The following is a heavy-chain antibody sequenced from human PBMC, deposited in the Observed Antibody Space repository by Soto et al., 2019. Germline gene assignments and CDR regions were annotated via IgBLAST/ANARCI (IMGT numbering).Heavy chain of an antibody. CDR1: GFTFSSYA. V-gene: IGHV3-30-3*01. Sequence: QVQLVESGGGVVQPGRSLRLSCAASGFTFSSYAMHWVRQAPGKGLEWVAVISYDGSNKYYADSVKGRFTISRDNSKNTLYRQMNSLRAEDTAVYYCARMGGTVVGATNYYYYGMDVWGQGTTVTVSS. D-gene: IGHD1-26*01. CDR3: ARMGGTVVGATNYYYYGMDV. CDR2: ISYDGSNK. J-gene: IGHJ6*02.